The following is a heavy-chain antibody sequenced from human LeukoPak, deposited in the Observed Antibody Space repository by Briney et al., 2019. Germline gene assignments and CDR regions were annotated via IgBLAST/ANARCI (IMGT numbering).Heavy chain of an antibody. Sequence: ASVKVSCKASGYTFTGYYMHWVRQAPGQGLEWMGWINPNSGGTNYAQKFQGRVTMTRDTSISTAYMELSRLRSDDTAVYYCARDIVVLPAADRGWFDPWGQETLVTVSS. CDR3: ARDIVVLPAADRGWFDP. D-gene: IGHD2-2*01. CDR1: GYTFTGYY. CDR2: INPNSGGT. J-gene: IGHJ5*02. V-gene: IGHV1-2*02.